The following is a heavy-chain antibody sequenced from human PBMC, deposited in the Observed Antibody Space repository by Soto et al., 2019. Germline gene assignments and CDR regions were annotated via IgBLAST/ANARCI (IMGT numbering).Heavy chain of an antibody. J-gene: IGHJ5*02. Sequence: ASVKGLCKASGYTFTSYGISWVRQAPGQGLEWMGWISAYNGNTNYAQKLQGRVTMTTDTSTSTAYMELRSLRSDDTAVYYCARVAAAGITGFDPWGQGTLVTVSA. CDR3: ARVAAAGITGFDP. D-gene: IGHD6-13*01. CDR1: GYTFTSYG. V-gene: IGHV1-18*04. CDR2: ISAYNGNT.